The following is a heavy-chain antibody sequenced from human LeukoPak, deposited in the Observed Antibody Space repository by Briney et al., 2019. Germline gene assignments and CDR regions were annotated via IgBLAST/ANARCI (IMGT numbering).Heavy chain of an antibody. CDR3: ARSMSTVTTRFFDL. CDR1: GFTFNNYG. J-gene: IGHJ2*01. V-gene: IGHV3-23*01. Sequence: GGTLRLSCAASGFTFNNYGMSWVRRAPGKGLEWVSAISGSGGSTYYADSVKGRFTISRDNSKNTLYLQMNSLRAEDTAFYYCARSMSTVTTRFFDLWGRGTLVTVSS. CDR2: ISGSGGST. D-gene: IGHD4-17*01.